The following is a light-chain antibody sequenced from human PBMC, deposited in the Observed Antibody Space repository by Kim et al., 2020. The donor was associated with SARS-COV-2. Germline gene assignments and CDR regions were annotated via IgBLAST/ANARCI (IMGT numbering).Light chain of an antibody. Sequence: SPGERATLSCRASQTVTGNSLAWYQQNPGQAPRLLIYGASSRATGIPDRFSGSGSETDFTLTIGRLEPEDFAVYYCQQYGRSPLTFGGGTKVDIK. J-gene: IGKJ4*01. V-gene: IGKV3-20*01. CDR2: GAS. CDR1: QTVTGNS. CDR3: QQYGRSPLT.